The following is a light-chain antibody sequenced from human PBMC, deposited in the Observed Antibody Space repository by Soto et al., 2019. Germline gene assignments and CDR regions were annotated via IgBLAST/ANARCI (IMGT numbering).Light chain of an antibody. J-gene: IGKJ2*01. V-gene: IGKV3-15*01. Sequence: ETVMTHSPDTLSVSPGERATLSCRASQSVRNRLAWYQPKPGQAPMLLISAASTSAPDIPPWFSKSGSGTEFTIAIGNVQYEDYGFCYCYKNAIWPYIFGPGTKVDIK. CDR3: YKNAIWPYI. CDR1: QSVRNR. CDR2: AAS.